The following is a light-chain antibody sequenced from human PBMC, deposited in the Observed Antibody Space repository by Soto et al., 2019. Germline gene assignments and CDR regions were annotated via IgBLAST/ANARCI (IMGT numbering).Light chain of an antibody. CDR1: QGISSY. CDR2: AAS. Sequence: IQLTQSPSFLSASVGDRVTITCRASQGISSYLAWYQQKPGKAPKLLIYAASTLQNGVPSRFSASRSGTELTLTISSLQPEDFATYYCQQVNTYPIPFGQGNRLEIK. V-gene: IGKV1-9*01. CDR3: QQVNTYPIP. J-gene: IGKJ5*01.